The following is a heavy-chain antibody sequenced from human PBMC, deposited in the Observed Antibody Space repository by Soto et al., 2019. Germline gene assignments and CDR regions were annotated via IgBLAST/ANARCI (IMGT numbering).Heavy chain of an antibody. CDR2: ISTSGGTT. CDR1: GFTFSSYA. D-gene: IGHD5-18*01. CDR3: ARDFYGGYTYGPGDY. V-gene: IGHV3-23*01. Sequence: PGGSLRLSCAASGFTFSSYAMSWVRQAPGKGLEWVSGISTSGGTTYYADSVKGRFTISRDNAKRSLYLQMKSLRAEDTAVYYCARDFYGGYTYGPGDYWGQGALVTVSS. J-gene: IGHJ4*02.